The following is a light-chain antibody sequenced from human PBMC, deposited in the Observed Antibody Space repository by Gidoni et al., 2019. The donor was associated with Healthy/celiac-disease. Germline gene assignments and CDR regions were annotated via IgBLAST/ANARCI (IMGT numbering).Light chain of an antibody. V-gene: IGKV4-1*01. J-gene: IGKJ2*01. CDR2: WAS. CDR1: QSVLYTSNNKNY. Sequence: IVLTHSPDSLALSLCERATINCKASQSVLYTSNNKNYLAWYQQKPGQPPKLLIYWASTREAGVPDRFSGSGSGTDFTLTISSLQAEDVAVYYCQQYYSIPQTFGQGTKLEIK. CDR3: QQYYSIPQT.